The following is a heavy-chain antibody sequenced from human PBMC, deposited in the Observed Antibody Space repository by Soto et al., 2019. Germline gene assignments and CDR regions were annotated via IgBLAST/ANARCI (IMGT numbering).Heavy chain of an antibody. CDR1: GESFSGYY. Sequence: SETLSLTCAVYGESFSGYYWRWIRQPPGKGLEWIGEINHSGSTNYNPSLKSRVTISVDTSKNQFSLKLSSVTAADTAVYYCARSAVPAAIRPGFDYWGQGTLVTVSS. J-gene: IGHJ4*02. CDR3: ARSAVPAAIRPGFDY. V-gene: IGHV4-34*01. D-gene: IGHD2-2*02. CDR2: INHSGST.